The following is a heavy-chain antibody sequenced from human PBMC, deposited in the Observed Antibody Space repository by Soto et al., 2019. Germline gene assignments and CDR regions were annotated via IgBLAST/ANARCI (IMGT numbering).Heavy chain of an antibody. CDR3: ARDKRIAVAGTPYYYYGMDV. J-gene: IGHJ6*02. CDR2: IIPILGIA. Sequence: QVQLVQSGAEVKKPGSSVKVSCKASGGTFSSYTISWVRQAPRQGLEWMGRIIPILGIANYAQKFQGRVTITADKSTSTAYMEQSSLRSEDTAVYYCARDKRIAVAGTPYYYYGMDVWGQGTTVTVSS. CDR1: GGTFSSYT. D-gene: IGHD6-19*01. V-gene: IGHV1-69*08.